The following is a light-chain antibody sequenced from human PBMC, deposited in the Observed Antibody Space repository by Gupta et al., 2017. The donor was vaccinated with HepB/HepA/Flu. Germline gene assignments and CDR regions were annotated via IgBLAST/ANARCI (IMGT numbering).Light chain of an antibody. CDR3: QQDGSSPWT. V-gene: IGKV3D-20*01. CDR1: QSVSSSY. Sequence: EIVLTHSPATLSLSPGERATLSCGASQSVSSSYLAWYQQKPGLAPRLLIYDASSRATGIPDRFSGSGFGTEFTLTIIRPVPEDYAVYYCQQDGSSPWTFGPGTKVEIK. CDR2: DAS. J-gene: IGKJ1*01.